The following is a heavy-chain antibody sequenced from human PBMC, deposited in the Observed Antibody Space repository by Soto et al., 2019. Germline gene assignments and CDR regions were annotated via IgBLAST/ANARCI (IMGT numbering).Heavy chain of an antibody. J-gene: IGHJ4*02. V-gene: IGHV4-59*01. CDR2: IYHSGTT. Sequence: QVQLRESGPGLVKPSETLSLTCTASWASITGSYWSWMRQPPGKTLEWMGDIYHSGTTTYKPSLKKRVSISVDTSKNQSSLRLTSVIAADTAVYYCARDTPYGAGSLAGCDYWGQGTLVTVSS. CDR1: WASITGSY. CDR3: ARDTPYGAGSLAGCDY. D-gene: IGHD1-26*01.